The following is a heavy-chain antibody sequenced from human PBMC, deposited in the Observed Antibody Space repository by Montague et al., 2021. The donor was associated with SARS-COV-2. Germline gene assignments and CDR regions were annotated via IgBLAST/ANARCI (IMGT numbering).Heavy chain of an antibody. CDR2: FYSVGST. CDR3: SRETMTADAFDI. J-gene: IGHJ3*02. V-gene: IGHV4-59*02. D-gene: IGHD1-14*01. Sequence: SETLSLTCTVSGASVSSSDWGWIRQSTGKGLEWIGYFYSVGSTDYNPSLKSRVTISRGTSKNQFSLKVRSVTAAETTIYYCSRETMTADAFDIWGQGTMVTVSS. CDR1: GASVSSSD.